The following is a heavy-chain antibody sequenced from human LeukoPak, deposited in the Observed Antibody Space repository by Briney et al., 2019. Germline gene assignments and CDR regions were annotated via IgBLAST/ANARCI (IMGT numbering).Heavy chain of an antibody. D-gene: IGHD3-22*01. Sequence: PSETLSLTCNISGGSIYSYYWSWIRQPPGKGLEWIAFMSYSGNTNYNPSLKSRVTISVDTSKNQFFLRLSSVTAADTAVYYCARVHSYDSSGYYYYFDYWGQGTLVTVSS. J-gene: IGHJ4*02. CDR3: ARVHSYDSSGYYYYFDY. CDR2: MSYSGNT. V-gene: IGHV4-59*01. CDR1: GGSIYSYY.